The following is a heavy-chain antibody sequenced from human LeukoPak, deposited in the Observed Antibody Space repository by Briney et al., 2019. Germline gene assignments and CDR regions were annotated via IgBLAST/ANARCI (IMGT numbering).Heavy chain of an antibody. J-gene: IGHJ3*02. CDR2: ISSSSSYI. CDR3: ARDLGYSDAFDI. Sequence: GGSLRLSCAASGFTFSDYYMSWIRQAPGKGLEWVSYISSSSSYIYYADSVKGRFTISRDNAKNSLYLQMNSLRAEDTAVYYCARDLGYSDAFDIWGQGTMVTVSS. D-gene: IGHD5-18*01. CDR1: GFTFSDYY. V-gene: IGHV3-11*06.